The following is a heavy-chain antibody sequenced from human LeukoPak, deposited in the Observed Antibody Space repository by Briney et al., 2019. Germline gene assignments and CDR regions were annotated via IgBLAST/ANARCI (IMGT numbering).Heavy chain of an antibody. CDR2: IYYNGDT. D-gene: IGHD6-6*01. CDR1: GVSITSTSYY. Sequence: SETLSLTFTVSGVSITSTSYYWGWIRQSPGKGLEWIGSIYYNGDTSYNPSLNSRVTISVDTSKNQFSLKLNSVTAADTAVYYCSSQSRSGHFYFYYMVVWGKGTTVTVSS. CDR3: SSQSRSGHFYFYYMVV. J-gene: IGHJ6*03. V-gene: IGHV4-39*01.